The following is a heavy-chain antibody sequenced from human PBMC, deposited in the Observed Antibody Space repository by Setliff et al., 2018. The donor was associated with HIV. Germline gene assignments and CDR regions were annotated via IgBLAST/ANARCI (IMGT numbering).Heavy chain of an antibody. CDR1: GTTFSTYL. CDR2: IIPILGTE. Sequence: SVKVSCKASGTTFSTYLFTWVRQAPGQGFEWMGGIIPILGTEKYAQKFHGRVTLTADMSTNTAYMELRSLTSEDTAVYYCASASRDSSGYLYDAFDIWGQGTMVTVSS. V-gene: IGHV1-69*10. CDR3: ASASRDSSGYLYDAFDI. J-gene: IGHJ3*02. D-gene: IGHD3-22*01.